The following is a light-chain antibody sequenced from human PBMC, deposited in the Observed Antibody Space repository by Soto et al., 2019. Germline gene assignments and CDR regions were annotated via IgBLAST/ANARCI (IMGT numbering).Light chain of an antibody. J-gene: IGLJ3*02. Sequence: QSALTQPPSASGSPGQSVTISCTGTSSDVGGYNYVSWYQQYPGKAPKLIIYDVSERPSGVPDRFSGSKSGNTASLTVSGLQAEDEADYYCSSYAGSNNLGVFGGGTQLTVL. CDR2: DVS. CDR1: SSDVGGYNY. CDR3: SSYAGSNNLGV. V-gene: IGLV2-8*01.